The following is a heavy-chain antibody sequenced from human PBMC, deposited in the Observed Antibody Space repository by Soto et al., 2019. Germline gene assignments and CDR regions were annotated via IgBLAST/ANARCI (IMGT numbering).Heavy chain of an antibody. J-gene: IGHJ5*02. CDR2: IYYSGST. CDR3: ARLRPRYNYRWFDP. D-gene: IGHD5-12*01. CDR1: GGSIRSYY. Sequence: PSETLSLTCTVSGGSIRSYYLSWIRQPPGKGLEWIGYIYYSGSTNYNPSLKSRVTISVDTSKNQFSLKLSSVTAADTAVYYCARLRPRYNYRWFDPWGQGTLVTVSS. V-gene: IGHV4-59*01.